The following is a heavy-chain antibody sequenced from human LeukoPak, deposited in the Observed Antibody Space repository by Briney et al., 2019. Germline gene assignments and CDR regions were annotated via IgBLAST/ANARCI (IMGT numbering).Heavy chain of an antibody. CDR1: GFTFSSYW. Sequence: PGGSLRLSCAASGFTFSSYWMHWVRQAPGKGLVWVSRINSDGSSTSYADSVKGRFTISRDNAKNTLYLQMNSLRAEDTAVYYCARVADCSGGSCYGFGYWGQGTLVTVSS. V-gene: IGHV3-74*01. J-gene: IGHJ4*02. CDR2: INSDGSST. D-gene: IGHD2-15*01. CDR3: ARVADCSGGSCYGFGY.